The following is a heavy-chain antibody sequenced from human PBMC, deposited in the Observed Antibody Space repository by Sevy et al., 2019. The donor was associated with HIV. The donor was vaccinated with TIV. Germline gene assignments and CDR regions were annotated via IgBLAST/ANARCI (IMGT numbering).Heavy chain of an antibody. CDR2: IYYSGST. CDR3: ARGQKAYYYDSSGYPDAFDI. D-gene: IGHD3-22*01. V-gene: IGHV4-59*01. Sequence: SETLSLTCTVSGGSFSSYYWSWIRQPPGKGLEWIGYIYYSGSTNYNPSLKSRVTISVDTSKNQFSLKLSSVTAADTAVYYCARGQKAYYYDSSGYPDAFDIWGQGTMVTVSS. J-gene: IGHJ3*02. CDR1: GGSFSSYY.